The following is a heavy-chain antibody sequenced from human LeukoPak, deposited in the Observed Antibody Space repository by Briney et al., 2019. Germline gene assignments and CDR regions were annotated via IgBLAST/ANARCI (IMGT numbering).Heavy chain of an antibody. CDR3: ASSGNYRIYYFDY. CDR2: IYSGGST. Sequence: GGSLRLSCAASGFTFSNHAMTWVRQAPGKGLEWVSLIYSGGSTYYADSVKGRFTISRDNSKNTLYLQMNSLRAEDTAVYYCASSGNYRIYYFDYWGQGTLVTVSS. J-gene: IGHJ4*02. CDR1: GFTFSNHA. D-gene: IGHD1-26*01. V-gene: IGHV3-66*01.